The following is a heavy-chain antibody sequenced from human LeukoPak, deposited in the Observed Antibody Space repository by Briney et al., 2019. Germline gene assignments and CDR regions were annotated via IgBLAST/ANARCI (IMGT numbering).Heavy chain of an antibody. CDR3: AKDAVGFANYFDY. CDR1: GFTFTSYL. J-gene: IGHJ4*02. V-gene: IGHV3-23*01. D-gene: IGHD6-19*01. CDR2: IGGSGEST. Sequence: GGSLRLSCAASGFTFTSYLMSGVRQAPDKGLEWVSGIGGSGESTYYPDSVKGRFTISRGNSKNSLYLQMNSLRTEDTALYYCAKDAVGFANYFDYWGQGTLVTVSS.